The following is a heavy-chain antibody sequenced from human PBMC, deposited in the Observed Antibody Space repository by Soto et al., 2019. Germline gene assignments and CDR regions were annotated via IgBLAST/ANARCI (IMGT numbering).Heavy chain of an antibody. Sequence: EVQLLESGGGLVQPGGSLRLSCAASGFTFSSYAMSWVRQAPGKGLEWVSAISGSGGSTYYADSVKGRFTISRDNSKNTLYLQMNSLSAENTAVYYCAKDKGPYSGSYWSYWGQGSLVTVSS. CDR2: ISGSGGST. CDR1: GFTFSSYA. V-gene: IGHV3-23*01. CDR3: AKDKGPYSGSYWSY. J-gene: IGHJ4*02. D-gene: IGHD1-26*01.